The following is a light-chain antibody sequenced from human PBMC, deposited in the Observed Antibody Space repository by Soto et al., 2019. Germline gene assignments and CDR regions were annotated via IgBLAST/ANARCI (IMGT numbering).Light chain of an antibody. V-gene: IGLV2-8*01. CDR1: SSDVGANNDY. CDR2: EVS. CDR3: SSYAGSDNFV. J-gene: IGLJ1*01. Sequence: QSVLTQPPSASGSPGQSVTISCTGTSSDVGANNDYVSWYQQHPGKAPKLMIYEVSKRPPGVPDRFSGSKSGNTASLTVSGLQADDEADCYCSSYAGSDNFVFGTGTKVTVL.